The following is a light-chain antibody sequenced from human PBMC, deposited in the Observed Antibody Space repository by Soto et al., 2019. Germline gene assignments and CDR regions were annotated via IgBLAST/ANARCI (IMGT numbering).Light chain of an antibody. V-gene: IGKV3D-15*01. CDR1: QSVSSN. J-gene: IGKJ4*01. Sequence: EIVMTQSPATLSVSPGERATLSCRASQSVSSNLAWYQQKPSQAPRLLIYGASIRATGIPARFSGSGSGTEFTLTISSLQSEDFAVYYCQQYNNWPPLTFGGGTKVEIK. CDR2: GAS. CDR3: QQYNNWPPLT.